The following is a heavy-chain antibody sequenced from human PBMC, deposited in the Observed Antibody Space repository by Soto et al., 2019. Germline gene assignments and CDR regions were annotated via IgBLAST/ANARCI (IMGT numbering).Heavy chain of an antibody. D-gene: IGHD3-10*01. J-gene: IGHJ5*02. CDR2: FDPEDGET. V-gene: IGHV1-24*01. Sequence: ASVKVSCKFSGYTLTELSMHCVRQAPGKGLEWMGGFDPEDGETIYAQKFQGRVTMPEDTSTDTAYMELSSLRPEDTAVYYCAIAPRCPLYDYGERGNGFDPWGQGTLVTVSS. CDR1: GYTLTELS. CDR3: AIAPRCPLYDYGERGNGFDP.